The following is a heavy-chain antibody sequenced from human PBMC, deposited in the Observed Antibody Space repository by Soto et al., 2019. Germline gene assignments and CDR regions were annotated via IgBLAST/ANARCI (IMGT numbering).Heavy chain of an antibody. Sequence: QVQLVQSGAEVKKPGASVKVSCKASGYTFTSYGISWVRQAPGQGLEWMGWISAYNGNTNYAQKLQGRVTMTTDTSTSTAYMELRSLRSDDTAVYYCASNPPHYGDHPTFVIDYYFDYWGQGTLVTVSS. V-gene: IGHV1-18*01. D-gene: IGHD4-17*01. CDR1: GYTFTSYG. CDR3: ASNPPHYGDHPTFVIDYYFDY. J-gene: IGHJ4*02. CDR2: ISAYNGNT.